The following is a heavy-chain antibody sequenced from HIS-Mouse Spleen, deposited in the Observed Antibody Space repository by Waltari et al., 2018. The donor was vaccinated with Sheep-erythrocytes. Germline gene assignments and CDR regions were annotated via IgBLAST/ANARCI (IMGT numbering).Heavy chain of an antibody. D-gene: IGHD3-16*01. CDR1: GGSISSSSYY. J-gene: IGHJ4*02. CDR3: ARYYDYVWGSFDY. CDR2: IYYSGST. Sequence: QLQLQESGQGLVKPSETLSLTCTVSGGSISSSSYYWGWTRQPPGKGLEWIGSIYYSGSTYYNPSLKSRVTISVDTSKNQFSLKLSSVTAADTAVYYCARYYDYVWGSFDYWGQGTLVTVSS. V-gene: IGHV4-39*07.